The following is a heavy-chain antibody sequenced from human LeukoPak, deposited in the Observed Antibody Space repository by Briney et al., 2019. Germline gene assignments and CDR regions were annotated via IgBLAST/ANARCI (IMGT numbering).Heavy chain of an antibody. CDR1: GYSFTSYW. D-gene: IGHD6-13*01. J-gene: IGHJ4*02. Sequence: GESLKISCKGSGYSFTSYWISWVRQMPGKGLEWMGRIDPSDSYTNYSPSFQGHVTISADKSISTAYLQRSSLKASDTAMYYCARNPLEYSSSWYRDYWGQGTLVTVSS. CDR3: ARNPLEYSSSWYRDY. V-gene: IGHV5-10-1*01. CDR2: IDPSDSYT.